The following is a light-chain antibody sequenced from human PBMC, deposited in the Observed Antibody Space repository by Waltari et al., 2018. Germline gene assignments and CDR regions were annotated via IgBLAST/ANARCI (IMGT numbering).Light chain of an antibody. Sequence: DIQMTQSPSSVSASVGERVTITCRASQGVSNWLAWYQQKPGKAPKLLIYPASTLQSGVPSRFSGSGSGTDFTLTISSLQPEDFATYYCQQANSFPITFGQGTRLEIK. CDR3: QQANSFPIT. J-gene: IGKJ5*01. CDR2: PAS. CDR1: QGVSNW. V-gene: IGKV1-12*01.